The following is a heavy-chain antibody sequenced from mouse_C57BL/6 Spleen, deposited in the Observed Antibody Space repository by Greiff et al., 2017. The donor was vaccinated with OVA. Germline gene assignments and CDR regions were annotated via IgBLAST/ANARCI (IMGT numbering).Heavy chain of an antibody. CDR3: ARSHYSNYDYAMDY. V-gene: IGHV1-12*01. CDR1: GYTFTSYN. J-gene: IGHJ4*01. CDR2: IYPGNGDT. Sequence: QVQLQQSGAELVRPGASVKMSCKASGYTFTSYNMHWVKQTPRQGLEWIGAIYPGNGDTSYNQKFKGKATLTVDKSSSTAYMQLSILTSEDSAVYFWARSHYSNYDYAMDYWGQGTSVTVSS. D-gene: IGHD2-5*01.